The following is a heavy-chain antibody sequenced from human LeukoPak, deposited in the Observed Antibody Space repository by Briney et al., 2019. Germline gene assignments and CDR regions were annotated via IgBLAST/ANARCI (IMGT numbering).Heavy chain of an antibody. V-gene: IGHV4-4*07. J-gene: IGHJ4*02. Sequence: PSETLSLTXTVSGGSISSYYWSWIRQPAGKGLEWIGRIYTSGSTNYNPSLKSRVTMSVDTSKNQFSLKLSSVTAADTAVYYCARDHTSPPHSSLDYWGQGTLVTVSS. D-gene: IGHD5-18*01. CDR1: GGSISSYY. CDR2: IYTSGST. CDR3: ARDHTSPPHSSLDY.